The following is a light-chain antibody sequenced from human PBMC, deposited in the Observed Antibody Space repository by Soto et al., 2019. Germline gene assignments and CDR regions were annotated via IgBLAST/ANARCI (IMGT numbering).Light chain of an antibody. V-gene: IGKV3-20*01. CDR2: GAS. CDR3: QQYGSSPPLT. CDR1: QSVSSSH. Sequence: EIVLTQSPGTVSLCPGEKAALSCRASQSVSSSHLAWYQQKPGQAPRLLIYGASSRATGIPDRFSGSGSGTDFTLTISRLEPEDFVVYYCQQYGSSPPLTFGGGTKVDIK. J-gene: IGKJ4*01.